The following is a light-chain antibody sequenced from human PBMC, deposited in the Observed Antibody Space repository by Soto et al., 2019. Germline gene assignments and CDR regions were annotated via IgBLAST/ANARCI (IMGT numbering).Light chain of an antibody. CDR2: AAS. CDR1: QNIDIY. V-gene: IGKV1-39*01. Sequence: DIQMTQSPSALSASVGDRVTITCRASQNIDIYLHWYRQKPGKAPELLIFAASSVPSEVPSRFSGSGSGTDFTLAISSLQPEDFAVYYCQQYRTSPPMYTFGQGTKLEIK. J-gene: IGKJ2*01. CDR3: QQYRTSPPMYT.